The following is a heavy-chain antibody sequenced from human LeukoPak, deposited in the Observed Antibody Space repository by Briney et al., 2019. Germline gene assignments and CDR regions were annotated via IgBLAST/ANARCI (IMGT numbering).Heavy chain of an antibody. CDR1: GGSISSSSYY. CDR3: ARQGWFGELLAPLDY. V-gene: IGHV4-39*01. J-gene: IGHJ4*02. Sequence: SETLSLTCTVSGGSISSSSYYWGWIRQPPGKALEGIGSIFYSASTYYNPSLKRRVTISVDTSKNQFSLKLSSVTASDTAVYYCARQGWFGELLAPLDYWGQGTLVTVSS. D-gene: IGHD3-10*01. CDR2: IFYSAST.